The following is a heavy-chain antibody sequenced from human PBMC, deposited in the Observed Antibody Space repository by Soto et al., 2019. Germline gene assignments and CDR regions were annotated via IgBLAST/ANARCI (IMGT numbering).Heavy chain of an antibody. Sequence: QVQLVESGGGVVQPGRSLRLSCAASGFSFSNYGIHWVRQAPGKGLEWVAVISFDGSSKYYTDSVKGRFTISRDNSKNTVFLQVNSLKIEDTAVYYCATSLDYDDLEDWGQGTLVTVSS. CDR1: GFSFSNYG. CDR2: ISFDGSSK. D-gene: IGHD3-16*01. CDR3: ATSLDYDDLED. J-gene: IGHJ4*02. V-gene: IGHV3-30*03.